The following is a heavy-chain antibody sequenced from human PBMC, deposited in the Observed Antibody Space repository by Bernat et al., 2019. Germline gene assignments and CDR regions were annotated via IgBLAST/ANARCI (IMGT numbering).Heavy chain of an antibody. J-gene: IGHJ3*02. D-gene: IGHD2-21*02. CDR2: IRSNSGSA. V-gene: IGHV3-23*05. CDR1: GFAFSSHD. CDR3: ADHGWNCGGDYSRRRDAFDI. Sequence: EVQLLESGGDLVQPGGSLRLSCAASGFAFSSHDMSWVRRAPGKGLEWVSSIRSNSGSAFYADSAKGRFTISRDNSNNTMFLQMDSLRDEDTAVYYSADHGWNCGGDYSRRRDAFDIWGQGTLVTVSS.